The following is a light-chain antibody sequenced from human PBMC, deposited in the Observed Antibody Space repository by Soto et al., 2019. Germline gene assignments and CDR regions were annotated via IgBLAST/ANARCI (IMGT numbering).Light chain of an antibody. CDR1: SSNIGNNY. Sequence: QAVVTQPPSVSAAPGQTVTISCSGSSSNIGNNYVSWYQHLPGTAPKLLIYDNNDRPSGIPDRFSGSKSGTSATLGITGLQTGDEADYYCGTWDSSLSAGVFGGGTKVTVL. V-gene: IGLV1-51*01. J-gene: IGLJ3*02. CDR3: GTWDSSLSAGV. CDR2: DNN.